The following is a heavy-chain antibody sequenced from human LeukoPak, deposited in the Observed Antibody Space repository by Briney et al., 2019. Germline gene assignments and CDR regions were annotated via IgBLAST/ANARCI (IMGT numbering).Heavy chain of an antibody. CDR3: AKVHHHYGSGYDY. CDR1: GFTFSTYA. V-gene: IGHV3-23*01. CDR2: ISGSGGST. J-gene: IGHJ4*02. D-gene: IGHD3-10*01. Sequence: PGGSLRLSCAASGFTFSTYAMTWVRQAPGKGLEWVSAISGSGGSTYYADSVKGRFTISRDNSKNTLYLQMNSLRAEDTAVYYCAKVHHHYGSGYDYWGQGTLVTVSS.